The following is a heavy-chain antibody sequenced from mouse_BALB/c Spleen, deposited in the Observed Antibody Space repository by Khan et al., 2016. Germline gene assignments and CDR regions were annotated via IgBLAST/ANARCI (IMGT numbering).Heavy chain of an antibody. J-gene: IGHJ4*01. D-gene: IGHD1-1*01. CDR2: ISYSGST. V-gene: IGHV3-2*02. CDR1: GYSITSDYA. CDR3: ARRPFSGSSYHYAMDY. Sequence: EVQLQESGPGLVKPSQSLSLTCTVTGYSITSDYAWNGIRKFPGNKLEWMGYISYSGSTSYNTTLKSRISITRDTSKNPFFLQLNSVTTEDTATYYCARRPFSGSSYHYAMDYWGQGTSVTVSS.